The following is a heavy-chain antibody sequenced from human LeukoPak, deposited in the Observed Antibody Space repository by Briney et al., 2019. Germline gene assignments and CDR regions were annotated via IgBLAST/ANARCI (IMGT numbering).Heavy chain of an antibody. J-gene: IGHJ4*02. CDR3: AKDLVPAAFDY. CDR1: GFTFSSYW. Sequence: PGGSLRLSCAASGFTFSSYWMSWVRQAPGKGLEWVANIKRDGSEKYYVDSVKGRFTISRDNSKNTLYLQMNSLRAEDTAVYYCAKDLVPAAFDYWGQGTLVTVSS. D-gene: IGHD2-2*01. CDR2: IKRDGSEK. V-gene: IGHV3-7*01.